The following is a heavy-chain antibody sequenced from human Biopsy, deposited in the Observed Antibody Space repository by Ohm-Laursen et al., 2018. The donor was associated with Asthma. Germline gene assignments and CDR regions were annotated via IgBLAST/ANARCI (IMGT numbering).Heavy chain of an antibody. CDR1: GGYMRSGNYY. CDR2: IYYSGTT. J-gene: IGHJ4*02. CDR3: AGFCSGGNCPDH. Sequence: GTLSLTCRLSSGSGGYMRSGNYYWGWIRQPPGKGLEWIGSIYYSGTTYYNPSLESRVTVSVDTSKKQISLRLSSVIAADTAVYYCAGFCSGGNCPDHWGQGTLVTVSS. V-gene: IGHV4-39*07. D-gene: IGHD2-15*01.